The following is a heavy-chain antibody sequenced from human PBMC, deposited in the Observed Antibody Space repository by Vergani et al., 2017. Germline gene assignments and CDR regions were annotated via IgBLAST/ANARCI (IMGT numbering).Heavy chain of an antibody. CDR2: INPSGGST. CDR3: ARNGITTDAFDI. V-gene: IGHV1-46*03. CDR1: GYTFTSYY. J-gene: IGHJ3*02. D-gene: IGHD1-1*01. Sequence: QVQLVQSGAEVKKPGASVKVSCKASGYTFTSYYMHWVRQAPGQGLERMGIINPSGGSTSYAQKFQGRVTMTRDTSTSTVYMELSSLRSEDTAVYYCARNGITTDAFDIWGQGTMVTVSS.